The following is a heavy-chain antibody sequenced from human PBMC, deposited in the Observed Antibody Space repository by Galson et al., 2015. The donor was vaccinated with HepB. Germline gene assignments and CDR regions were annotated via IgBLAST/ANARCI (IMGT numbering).Heavy chain of an antibody. CDR2: FDPEDGET. CDR3: ATLGMVYASFDP. V-gene: IGHV1-24*01. D-gene: IGHD2-8*01. CDR1: GYTLTELS. Sequence: SVKVSCKVSGYTLTELSMHWVRQAPGKGLEWMGGFDPEDGETIYAQKFQGRVTMTEDTSTDTAYMELSSLRSEDTAVYYCATLGMVYASFDPWGQGTLVTVSS. J-gene: IGHJ5*02.